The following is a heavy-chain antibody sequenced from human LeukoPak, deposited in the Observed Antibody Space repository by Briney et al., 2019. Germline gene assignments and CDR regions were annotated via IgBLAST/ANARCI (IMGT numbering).Heavy chain of an antibody. CDR3: AKEGGIVVAGDH. D-gene: IGHD1-26*01. CDR2: ISPDGRRT. CDR1: GFTFSSYA. V-gene: IGHV3-23*01. Sequence: GGSLRLSCAASGFTFSSYAMYWVRQSSRKGPEWVSAISPDGRRTYYADSVKGRFTISRDNSKNTLYLQLNNLRTEDTAIYYCAKEGGIVVAGDHWGQGTLVTVSS. J-gene: IGHJ4*02.